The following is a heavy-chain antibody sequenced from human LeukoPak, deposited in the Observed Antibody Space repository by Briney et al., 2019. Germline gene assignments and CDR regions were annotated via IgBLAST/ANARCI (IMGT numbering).Heavy chain of an antibody. V-gene: IGHV3-33*01. J-gene: IGHJ4*02. CDR3: ARSRYCSSTSCYGFLDY. CDR1: GFTFSTYG. Sequence: PGGSLRLSCAASGFTFSTYGMHWVRQAPGNGLQWVAVIWYDGSNKQYADSVKGRFTISRDNSKNTLYLQMNSLRAEDTAVYYCARSRYCSSTSCYGFLDYWGQGTLVTVSS. D-gene: IGHD2-2*01. CDR2: IWYDGSNK.